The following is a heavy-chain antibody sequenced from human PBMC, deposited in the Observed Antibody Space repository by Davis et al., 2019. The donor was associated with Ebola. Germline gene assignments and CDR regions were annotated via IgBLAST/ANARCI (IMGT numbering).Heavy chain of an antibody. V-gene: IGHV1-69*06. J-gene: IGHJ4*02. CDR1: GGTFSSYA. Sequence: SVKVSCKASGGTFSSYATSWVRQAPGQGLEWMGGIIPILGPGNYGQKFQGRVTITADKSTSTAYMELSSLRYEDTAVYYCAREGGYSSGWPYFDNWGQGTLVTVSS. CDR2: IIPILGPG. CDR3: AREGGYSSGWPYFDN. D-gene: IGHD6-19*01.